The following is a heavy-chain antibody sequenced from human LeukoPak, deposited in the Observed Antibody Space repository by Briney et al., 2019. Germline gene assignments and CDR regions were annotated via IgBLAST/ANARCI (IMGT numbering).Heavy chain of an antibody. V-gene: IGHV3-21*04. J-gene: IGHJ4*02. Sequence: GGSLRLSCTASGFTFSNYGMNWVRQAPGKGLEWVSFTDTSGNYIYYGDSVKGRFTISRDNAKNLVFLQMNGLRAEDTAVYYCARLEYSYGYFIDYWGQGTLVTVSS. D-gene: IGHD5-18*01. CDR3: ARLEYSYGYFIDY. CDR1: GFTFSNYG. CDR2: TDTSGNYI.